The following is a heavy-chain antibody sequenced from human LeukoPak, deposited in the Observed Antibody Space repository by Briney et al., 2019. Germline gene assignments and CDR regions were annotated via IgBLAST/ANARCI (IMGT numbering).Heavy chain of an antibody. CDR2: INPSGGST. CDR3: ARGIWFGELNWFDH. CDR1: GYTFTSYY. J-gene: IGHJ5*02. D-gene: IGHD3-10*01. V-gene: IGHV1-46*01. Sequence: ASVKVSCKASGYTFTSYYMHWVRQAPGQGLEWRGIINPSGGSTNYAQKFQGRVTMPSATSTSTVYMELSSLRSEDTAVYYCARGIWFGELNWFDHWGQGTLITVSS.